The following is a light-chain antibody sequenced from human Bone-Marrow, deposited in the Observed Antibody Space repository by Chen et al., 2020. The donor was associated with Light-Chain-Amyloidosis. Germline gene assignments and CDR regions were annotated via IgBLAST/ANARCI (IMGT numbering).Light chain of an antibody. Sequence: TGLPQSPVSLSLSPGERATLSCRASQSVSSSYLAWYQQKPGQAPRLLIYGASSRATGIPDRFSGSGSGTDFTLTISRLEPEDFAVYYCQQYGSSLGTFGPGTKVDIK. CDR1: QSVSSSY. J-gene: IGKJ3*01. CDR3: QQYGSSLGT. V-gene: IGKV3-20*01. CDR2: GAS.